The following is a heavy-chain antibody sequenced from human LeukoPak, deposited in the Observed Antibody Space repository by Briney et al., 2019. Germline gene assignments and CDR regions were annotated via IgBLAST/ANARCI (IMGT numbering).Heavy chain of an antibody. D-gene: IGHD3-10*01. Sequence: GGSLRLSCAASGFSFTTYWMGWVRQAPGKGLEWVANIKQDGTERYYVDSVKGRFTISRDNAKNSLYLQMNSLRVEDTAVYYCAKLAKYFYGSETYYFFEHWGQGTPVTASS. V-gene: IGHV3-7*01. CDR2: IKQDGTER. CDR1: GFSFTTYW. J-gene: IGHJ4*02. CDR3: AKLAKYFYGSETYYFFEH.